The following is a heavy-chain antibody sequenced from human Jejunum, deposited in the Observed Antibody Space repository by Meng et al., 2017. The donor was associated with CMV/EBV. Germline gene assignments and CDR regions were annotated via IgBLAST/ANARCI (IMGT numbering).Heavy chain of an antibody. CDR3: ATGGPIVGATIDH. CDR2: IRYDGSRK. Sequence: SGFTFSSYGMHWVRQAPGKGLEWVAFIRYDGSRKNYVDSVQGRFTISRDNSKNILYLYTTGLRVEDTAVYYCATGGPIVGATIDHWGQGTLVTVSS. J-gene: IGHJ4*02. D-gene: IGHD1-26*01. V-gene: IGHV3-30*02. CDR1: GFTFSSYG.